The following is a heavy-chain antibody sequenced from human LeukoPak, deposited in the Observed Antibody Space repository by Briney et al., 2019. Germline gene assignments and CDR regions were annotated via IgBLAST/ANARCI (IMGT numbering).Heavy chain of an antibody. CDR3: AKDQDYYDSSGGPAGAFDI. CDR2: ISGSGGST. D-gene: IGHD3-22*01. CDR1: GFTFSSYA. Sequence: GGSLRLSCAASGFTFSSYAMSWVRQAPGKGLEWVSAISGSGGSTYYADSVKGRFTISRDNSKNTLYLQMNSLRAEDTAVYYCAKDQDYYDSSGGPAGAFDIWGQGTMVTVSS. J-gene: IGHJ3*02. V-gene: IGHV3-23*01.